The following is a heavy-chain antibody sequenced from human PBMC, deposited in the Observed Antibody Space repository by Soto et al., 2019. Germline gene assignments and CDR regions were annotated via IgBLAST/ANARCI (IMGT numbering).Heavy chain of an antibody. D-gene: IGHD2-2*02. Sequence: GASVKVSCKASGYTFTSYYMHWVRQAPGQGLEWMGIINPSGGSTSYAQKFQGRVTMTRDTSTSTVYMELSSLRSEDTAVYYCARGGRYCSSTSCYTVYYYGIDVWGQGTTVTVSS. J-gene: IGHJ6*02. V-gene: IGHV1-46*01. CDR2: INPSGGST. CDR3: ARGGRYCSSTSCYTVYYYGIDV. CDR1: GYTFTSYY.